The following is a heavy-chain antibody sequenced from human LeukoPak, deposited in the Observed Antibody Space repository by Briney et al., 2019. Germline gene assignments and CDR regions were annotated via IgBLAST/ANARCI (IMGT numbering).Heavy chain of an antibody. J-gene: IGHJ4*02. V-gene: IGHV7-4-1*02. D-gene: IGHD3-16*02. Sequence: ASVKVSCKASGYTFRSSAINWVRQAPGQGLEWMGWINTNTGNPTYAQGFTGRFVFSLDTSVSTAYLLISSLKAEDTAVYYCARAYQPLGGLSLPDYWGQGTLVTVSS. CDR2: INTNTGNP. CDR1: GYTFRSSA. CDR3: ARAYQPLGGLSLPDY.